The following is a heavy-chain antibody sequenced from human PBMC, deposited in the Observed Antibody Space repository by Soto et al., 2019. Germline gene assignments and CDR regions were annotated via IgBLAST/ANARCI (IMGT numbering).Heavy chain of an antibody. V-gene: IGHV2-5*01. CDR2: IYWNDDK. CDR3: AHTMYYYDSSGYYVGWFDP. CDR1: GFSLSTSGVG. J-gene: IGHJ5*02. Sequence: QITLKESGPTLVKPTQTLTLTCTFSGFSLSTSGVGVGWIRQPPGKALEWLALIYWNDDKRYSPSLKSRLTITKDTSKNQVVLTMTNMDPVDTATYFCAHTMYYYDSSGYYVGWFDPWGQGTLVTVSS. D-gene: IGHD3-22*01.